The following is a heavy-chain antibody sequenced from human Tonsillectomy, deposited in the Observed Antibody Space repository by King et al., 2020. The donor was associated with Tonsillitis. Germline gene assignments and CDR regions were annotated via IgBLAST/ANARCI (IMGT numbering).Heavy chain of an antibody. CDR1: GYTFTSYD. V-gene: IGHV1-8*01. CDR3: ARGLIPYDYVWGSYSRPFDY. Sequence: MQLVQSGAEVKKPGASVKVSCKASGYTFTSYDINWVRQATGQGLEWMGWMNPNSGNTGYAQKFQGRVTMTRNTSISTAYMELSSLRSEDTAVYYCARGLIPYDYVWGSYSRPFDYWGQGTLVTLSS. CDR2: MNPNSGNT. J-gene: IGHJ4*02. D-gene: IGHD3-16*01.